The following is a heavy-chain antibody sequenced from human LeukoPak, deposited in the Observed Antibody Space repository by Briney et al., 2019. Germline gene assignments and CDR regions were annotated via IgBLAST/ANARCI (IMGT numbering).Heavy chain of an antibody. CDR2: IDPSDSYT. V-gene: IGHV5-10-1*01. CDR3: ARHNGYCSSTSCSGYFDY. Sequence: GESLKISCKGSGYSFTSYWISWVRQMPGKGLQWMGRIDPSDSYTNYSPSFQGHVTISADKSISTAYLQWSSLKASDTAMYYCARHNGYCSSTSCSGYFDYWGQGTLVTVSS. J-gene: IGHJ4*02. D-gene: IGHD2-2*03. CDR1: GYSFTSYW.